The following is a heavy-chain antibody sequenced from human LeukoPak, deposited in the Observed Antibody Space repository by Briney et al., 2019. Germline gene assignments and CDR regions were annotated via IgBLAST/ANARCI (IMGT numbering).Heavy chain of an antibody. V-gene: IGHV5-10-1*01. D-gene: IGHD3-22*01. Sequence: GESLKISCKGSGYSFTSYWISWVRQIPGKGLEWMGRIDPSDSYTNYSPSFQGHVTISADKSISTAYLQWSSLKASDTAMYYCARASGYYSYFDYWGQGTLVTVSS. CDR1: GYSFTSYW. CDR3: ARASGYYSYFDY. CDR2: IDPSDSYT. J-gene: IGHJ4*02.